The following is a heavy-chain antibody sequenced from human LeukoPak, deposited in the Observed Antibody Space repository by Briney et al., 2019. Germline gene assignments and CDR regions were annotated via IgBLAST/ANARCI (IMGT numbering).Heavy chain of an antibody. J-gene: IGHJ4*02. CDR2: IWYDGSNK. CDR1: GFTFSSYG. CDR3: ATGVTNVGGGY. V-gene: IGHV3-33*01. D-gene: IGHD2-8*01. Sequence: GGSLRLXCAASGFTFSSYGMHWGRQAPGKGLEWVAVIWYDGSNKYYADSVKGRFTISRDNSKNTLYLQMNSLRAEDTAVYYCATGVTNVGGGYWGQGTLVTVSS.